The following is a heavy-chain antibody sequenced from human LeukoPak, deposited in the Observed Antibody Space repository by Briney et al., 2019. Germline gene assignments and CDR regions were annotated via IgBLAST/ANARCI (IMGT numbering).Heavy chain of an antibody. CDR3: ATAAQLSLDAFDI. D-gene: IGHD1-1*01. CDR2: ICSSGRLI. CDR1: GFTFSDYY. V-gene: IGHV3-11*04. Sequence: GGSLRLSCAASGFTFSDYYMSWIRQAPGKGLDWVSYICSSGRLIYYADSVKGRFTISRDNAKNSLYLQMNSLRAEDTAVYYCATAAQLSLDAFDIWGQGTMVTVSS. J-gene: IGHJ3*02.